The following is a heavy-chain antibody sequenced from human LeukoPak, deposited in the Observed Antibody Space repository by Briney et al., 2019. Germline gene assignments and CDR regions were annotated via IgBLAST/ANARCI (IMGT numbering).Heavy chain of an antibody. CDR1: GFIPSDSE. V-gene: IGHV3-53*01. CDR3: RKWHGTSDV. Sequence: GGSLRLSCAGSGFIPSDSEMSWVRQAPGKGLDWVSVSFSAGPISYADSVKGRFTISRDNSNNMFYLQMNSLRVEDPAVYYCRKWHGTSDVWGQGTTVTVSS. J-gene: IGHJ3*01. CDR2: SFSAGPI. D-gene: IGHD5-12*01.